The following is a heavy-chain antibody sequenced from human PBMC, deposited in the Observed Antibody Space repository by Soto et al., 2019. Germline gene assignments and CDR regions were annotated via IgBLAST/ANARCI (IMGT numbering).Heavy chain of an antibody. CDR3: GRATYNGKLEY. CDR2: ISFSGDYI. CDR1: GFPLEQYG. J-gene: IGHJ4*02. D-gene: IGHD1-1*01. V-gene: IGHV3-21*04. Sequence: PGGSLRLSCAVSGFPLEQYGMNWVRQAPGKALEWVSSISFSGDYIYYADPVKGLFTISRDNARNSLYLQMNRLGDDDTVLYFFGRATYNGKLEYWGQGTQVTVSS.